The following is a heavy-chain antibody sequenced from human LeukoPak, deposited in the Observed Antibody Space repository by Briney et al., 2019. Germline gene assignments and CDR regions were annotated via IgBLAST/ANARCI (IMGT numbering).Heavy chain of an antibody. CDR2: IYYSGST. Sequence: PSETLSLTCTVSGGSISSYYWSWIRQPPGKGLEWIGYIYYSGSTNYNPSLKSRVTISVDTSKNQFSLKLSSVTAADTAVYYCARVSAVISFDYWGQGTLVTVSS. J-gene: IGHJ4*02. CDR1: GGSISSYY. CDR3: ARVSAVISFDY. D-gene: IGHD2-21*01. V-gene: IGHV4-59*01.